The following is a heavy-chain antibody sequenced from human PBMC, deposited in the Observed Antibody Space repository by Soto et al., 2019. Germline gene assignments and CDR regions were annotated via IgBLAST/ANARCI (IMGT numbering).Heavy chain of an antibody. CDR1: GVSFNNNG. Sequence: QVQLVQSGAEVKKPGSSVKVSCKTSGVSFNNNGIGWVRQAPGHGLEWMGGVSPPFRTSNYARKFQGRISITADASTCTVHMELSSLTSEDTAQYYCARVLYYGSGSYSPYGMDVWGQGTTVTVSS. V-gene: IGHV1-69*01. D-gene: IGHD3-10*01. CDR2: VSPPFRTS. CDR3: ARVLYYGSGSYSPYGMDV. J-gene: IGHJ6*02.